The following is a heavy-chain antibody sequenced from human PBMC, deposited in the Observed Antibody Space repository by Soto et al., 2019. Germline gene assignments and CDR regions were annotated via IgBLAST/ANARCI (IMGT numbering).Heavy chain of an antibody. CDR2: IIPIFGTA. CDR3: ARGVVLVPAAQIYYYYGMDV. Sequence: QVQLVQSGAEVKKPGSSVKVSCKASGGTFSSYAISWVRQAPGQGLEWMGGIIPIFGTANYAQKFQGRVTMTRNTSISTAYMELSSLRSEDTAVYYCARGVVLVPAAQIYYYYGMDVWGQGTTVTVSS. V-gene: IGHV1-69*05. D-gene: IGHD2-2*01. CDR1: GGTFSSYA. J-gene: IGHJ6*02.